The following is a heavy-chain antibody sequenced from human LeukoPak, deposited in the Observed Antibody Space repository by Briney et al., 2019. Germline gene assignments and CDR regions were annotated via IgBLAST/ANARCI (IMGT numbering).Heavy chain of an antibody. Sequence: AGGSLRLSCAASGFTFSSYGMHWVRQVPGKGLEWVSVIYSGGTTYYADSVKGRFTISRDNSKNTLYLQMNSLRAEDTAVYYCARDKYYGSGLFGNWGQGTLVTVSS. CDR1: GFTFSSYG. CDR3: ARDKYYGSGLFGN. V-gene: IGHV3-53*01. D-gene: IGHD3-10*01. CDR2: IYSGGTT. J-gene: IGHJ4*02.